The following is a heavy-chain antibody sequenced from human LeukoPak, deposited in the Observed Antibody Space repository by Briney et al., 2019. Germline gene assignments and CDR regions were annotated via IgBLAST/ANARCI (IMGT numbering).Heavy chain of an antibody. CDR3: ATSGDYTKGGVDP. D-gene: IGHD4-11*01. CDR2: ISYTGTT. CDR1: GDSISSSGYY. J-gene: IGHJ5*02. Sequence: SETLSLTCTVSGDSISSSGYYWGWVRQSPGKGLEWIGSISYTGTTYYNPSLKRRVTVSVDTSKNQFSLELSSVTAADTAVYYCATSGDYTKGGVDPWGQGTLVTVSS. V-gene: IGHV4-39*01.